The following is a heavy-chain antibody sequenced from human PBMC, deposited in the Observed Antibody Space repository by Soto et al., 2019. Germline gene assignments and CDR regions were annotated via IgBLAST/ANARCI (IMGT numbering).Heavy chain of an antibody. J-gene: IGHJ4*02. CDR1: GFTFSNYA. Sequence: EVQLVESGGGLVQPGGSLRLSCAASGFTFSNYAMHWVRQTTGKGLEWVSGIGTVGDTYYSGSVKGRFSISRENAKNSFYLQMNSLRAEDTAVYYCASGGLYICGQGTLVTVSS. CDR2: IGTVGDT. D-gene: IGHD3-16*01. CDR3: ASGGLYI. V-gene: IGHV3-13*01.